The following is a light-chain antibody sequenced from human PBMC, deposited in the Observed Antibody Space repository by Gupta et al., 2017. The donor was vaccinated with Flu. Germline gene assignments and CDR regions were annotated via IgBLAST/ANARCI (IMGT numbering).Light chain of an antibody. J-gene: IGKJ4*01. Sequence: DIQMTQSPSSLSASVGDRATITCPASTCISSYLNWYQQKPGKAPTLLIYAASSLQSGVPSRLSGSGSGTDFTLIISSLQPEDFATYYCQQSDSTPPLTFGGGTKVEIK. CDR2: AAS. CDR3: QQSDSTPPLT. V-gene: IGKV1-39*01. CDR1: TCISSY.